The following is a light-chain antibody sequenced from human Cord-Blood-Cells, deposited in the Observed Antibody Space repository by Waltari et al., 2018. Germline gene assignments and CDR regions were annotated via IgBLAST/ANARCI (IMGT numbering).Light chain of an antibody. V-gene: IGKV1-5*03. CDR2: TAS. Sequence: DIQMTQSPSTLSASVGARATLTCRASQSISIWVAWYQQNTGKAPTLLIYTASSLESGVPSRFSGSGSGTEFTLTISSLQPDDFATYYCQQYNSYSWTFGQGTKVEIK. CDR3: QQYNSYSWT. J-gene: IGKJ1*01. CDR1: QSISIW.